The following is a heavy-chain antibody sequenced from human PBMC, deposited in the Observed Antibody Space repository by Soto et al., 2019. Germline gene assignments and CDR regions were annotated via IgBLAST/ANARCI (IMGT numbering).Heavy chain of an antibody. CDR1: GDSISTYY. CDR2: IYYSGST. Sequence: PSETLSLTCTVSGDSISTYYWSWIRQPPGKGLEWIGYIYYSGSTNYNPSLKSRVTISVDTSKNQFSLKLSSVTAADTAVYYCARGKYYDSSGYPGQFDPWGQGTLVTVSS. CDR3: ARGKYYDSSGYPGQFDP. D-gene: IGHD3-22*01. J-gene: IGHJ5*02. V-gene: IGHV4-59*01.